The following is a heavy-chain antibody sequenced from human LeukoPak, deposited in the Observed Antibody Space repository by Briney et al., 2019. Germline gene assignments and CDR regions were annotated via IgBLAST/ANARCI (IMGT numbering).Heavy chain of an antibody. Sequence: GGSLRLSCAASGFTFSSYAMSWVRQAPGKGLEWVSAISGSGGSTDYADSVKGRFTISRDSSKNTLYLQMNSLRVEDTAVYYCANSYCGGDCYLPWGQGTLVTVSS. V-gene: IGHV3-23*01. D-gene: IGHD2-21*02. J-gene: IGHJ5*02. CDR3: ANSYCGGDCYLP. CDR1: GFTFSSYA. CDR2: ISGSGGST.